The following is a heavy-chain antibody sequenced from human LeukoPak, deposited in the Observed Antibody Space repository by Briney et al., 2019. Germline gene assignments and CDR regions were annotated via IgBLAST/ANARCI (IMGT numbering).Heavy chain of an antibody. CDR1: GGSISSYY. CDR3: ARGGYYDFWSGTSYWFDP. Sequence: SSETLSLTCTVSGGSISSYYWSWIRQPPGKGLEWIGYIYYSGSTNYNPSLKSRVTISVDTSKNQFSLKLSSVTAADTAVYYCARGGYYDFWSGTSYWFDPWGQGTLVTVSS. V-gene: IGHV4-59*01. D-gene: IGHD3-3*01. CDR2: IYYSGST. J-gene: IGHJ5*02.